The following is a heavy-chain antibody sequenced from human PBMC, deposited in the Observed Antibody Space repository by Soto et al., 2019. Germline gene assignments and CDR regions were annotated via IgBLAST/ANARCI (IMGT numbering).Heavy chain of an antibody. D-gene: IGHD3-10*01. CDR2: IYSGGST. V-gene: IGHV3-53*01. Sequence: GGSLRLSCAASGFTVSSNYMSWVRQAPGKGLEWVSVIYSGGSTYYADSVKGRFTISRDNSKNTLYLQMNSLRAEDTAVYYCAREQGSGSYYHYYYGMDVWGQGTTVTVSS. CDR1: GFTVSSNY. J-gene: IGHJ6*02. CDR3: AREQGSGSYYHYYYGMDV.